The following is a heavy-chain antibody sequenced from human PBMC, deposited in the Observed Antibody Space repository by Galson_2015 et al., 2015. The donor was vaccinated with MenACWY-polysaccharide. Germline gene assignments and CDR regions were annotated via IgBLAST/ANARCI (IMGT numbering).Heavy chain of an antibody. J-gene: IGHJ5*02. CDR1: GGYINSDY. CDR2: VSYSGYT. CDR3: AREVMVSNSFGWFGP. D-gene: IGHD2-8*01. Sequence: ETLSLTCTVSGGYINSDYRSWIRQPPGQGLEWIGWVSYSGYTNYNPSLKSRVTVSVDTSRNQFSLKLTSVTAADTAVYYCAREVMVSNSFGWFGPWGQGTLVTVSS. V-gene: IGHV4-59*01.